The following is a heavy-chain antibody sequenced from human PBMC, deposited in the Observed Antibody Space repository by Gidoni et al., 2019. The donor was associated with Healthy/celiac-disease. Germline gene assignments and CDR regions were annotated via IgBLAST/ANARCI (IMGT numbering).Heavy chain of an antibody. D-gene: IGHD2-21*02. V-gene: IGHV3-23*01. CDR3: AKLGACGGDCYDDY. J-gene: IGHJ4*02. CDR1: GFPFSSYA. CDR2: ISGSGGST. Sequence: EVQLLESGGGLVQPGGSLRLSCAASGFPFSSYAMSWVRQAPGKGLEGVSAISGSGGSTYYADSVKGRFTISRDNSKNTLYLQMNSLRAEDTAVYYCAKLGACGGDCYDDYWGQGTLVTVSS.